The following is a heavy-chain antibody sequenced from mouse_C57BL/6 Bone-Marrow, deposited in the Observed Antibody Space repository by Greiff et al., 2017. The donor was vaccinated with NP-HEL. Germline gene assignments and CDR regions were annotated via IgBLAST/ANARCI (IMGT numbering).Heavy chain of an antibody. D-gene: IGHD1-1*01. CDR3: ARDRTTVVAHWYFDV. Sequence: QVQLQQPGAELVRPGTSVKLSCKASGYTFTSYWMHWVKQRPGQGLEWIGVIDPSDSYTNYNQKFKGKATLTVDTSSSTAYMQRSSLTSEDSAVYYCARDRTTVVAHWYFDVWGTGTTVTVSS. J-gene: IGHJ1*03. CDR2: IDPSDSYT. CDR1: GYTFTSYW. V-gene: IGHV1-59*01.